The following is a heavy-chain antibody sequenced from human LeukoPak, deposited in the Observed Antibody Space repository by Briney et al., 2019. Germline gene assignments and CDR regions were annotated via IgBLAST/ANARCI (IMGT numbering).Heavy chain of an antibody. Sequence: SETLSLTCGVYGVSFSGYYWSWIRQPPGKGLEWIGEINHSGSITYTPSLKSRVTISLEASKNQFSLKLSFMTAADTAIYYCARGRRSGLSGAVDYWGQGTLVTVSS. CDR1: GVSFSGYY. V-gene: IGHV4-34*01. J-gene: IGHJ4*02. CDR2: INHSGSI. D-gene: IGHD6-19*01. CDR3: ARGRRSGLSGAVDY.